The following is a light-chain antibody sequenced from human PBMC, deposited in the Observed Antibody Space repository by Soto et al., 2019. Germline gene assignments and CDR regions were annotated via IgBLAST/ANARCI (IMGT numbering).Light chain of an antibody. CDR3: QTFKSVHT. CDR1: QGINNY. V-gene: IGKV1-27*01. J-gene: IGKJ4*01. CDR2: AAS. Sequence: DVQLTQSPSSLSASVGDRVTITCRASQGINNYLAWYQQKPGKVPNLLIYAASTLQSGVQSRFSESGSGTEFTLTIRSVNPEDVETYYCQTFKSVHTCGGGNKLEI.